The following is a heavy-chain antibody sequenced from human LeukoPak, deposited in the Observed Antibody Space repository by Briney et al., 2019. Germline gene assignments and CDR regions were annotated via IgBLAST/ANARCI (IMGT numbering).Heavy chain of an antibody. CDR1: GYIFTTYF. CDR2: INPRGGST. D-gene: IGHD4-11*01. V-gene: IGHV1-46*01. J-gene: IGHJ4*02. CDR3: ARVGTTGATADN. Sequence: APVKVSCKASGYIFTTYFMHWLRQAPGQGREWMGIINPRGGSTDYAQKFQDRFTMTSDTSTSTVYMELKSLTSEDTAVYFCARVGTTGATADNWGQGTLVTVSS.